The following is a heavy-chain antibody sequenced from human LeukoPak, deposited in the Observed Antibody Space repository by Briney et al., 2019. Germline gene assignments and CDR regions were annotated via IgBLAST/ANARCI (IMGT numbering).Heavy chain of an antibody. Sequence: GGSLRLSCAASGFTFSSYGMDWGGQAPGKGLEWVAFIRYDGSNKYYADSVKGRFTISRDNSKNSLYMQMNSLRAEDTALCYCARDAGGTVSEKSRSYFDYWGQGTLVTVSS. CDR1: GFTFSSYG. D-gene: IGHD4-17*01. CDR3: ARDAGGTVSEKSRSYFDY. CDR2: IRYDGSNK. V-gene: IGHV3-30*02. J-gene: IGHJ4*02.